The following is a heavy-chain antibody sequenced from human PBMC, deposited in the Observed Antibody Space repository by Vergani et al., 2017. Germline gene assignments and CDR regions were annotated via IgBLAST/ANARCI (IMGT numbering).Heavy chain of an antibody. J-gene: IGHJ6*03. CDR3: ARVNTETNGHLYYCYYMYV. Sequence: QVQLQQWGGGLLKPSETLSLTCVVNGGSFTSYHWTWIRQSPGEGLEWVGDIDHTGRPYYNPSLKSRLTMSVDKSRNQFSLTLNSVTATDTAIYFCARVNTETNGHLYYCYYMYVWGQGTAVTVS. V-gene: IGHV4-34*01. CDR2: IDHTGRP. CDR1: GGSFTSYH. D-gene: IGHD4-11*01.